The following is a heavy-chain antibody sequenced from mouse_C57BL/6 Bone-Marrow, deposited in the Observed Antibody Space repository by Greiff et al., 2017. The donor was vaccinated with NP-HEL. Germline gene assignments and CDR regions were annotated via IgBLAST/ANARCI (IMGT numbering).Heavy chain of an antibody. D-gene: IGHD1-1*01. Sequence: QVQLQQSGAELVKPGASVKISCKASGYAFSSYWMNWVKQRPGKGLEWIGQIYPGDGDTNYNGKFKGKATLTAEKSSSTAYMQLSSLTSEDSAVYFCASSHYYGSSYFDYWGQGTTLTVSS. CDR3: ASSHYYGSSYFDY. V-gene: IGHV1-80*01. J-gene: IGHJ2*01. CDR1: GYAFSSYW. CDR2: IYPGDGDT.